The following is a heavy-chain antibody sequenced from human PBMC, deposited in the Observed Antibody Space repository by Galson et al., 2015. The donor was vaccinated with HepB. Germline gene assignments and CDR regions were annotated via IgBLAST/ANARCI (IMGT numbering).Heavy chain of an antibody. CDR2: IIPILGIA. J-gene: IGHJ5*02. D-gene: IGHD4-17*01. V-gene: IGHV1-69*10. CDR1: GGTFSSYA. Sequence: SVKVSCKASGGTFSSYAISWVRQAPGQGLELMGGIIPILGIANYAQKFQGRVTITADKSTSTAYMELSSLRSEDTAVYYCAREEGYGDYGPWFDPWGQGTLVTVSS. CDR3: AREEGYGDYGPWFDP.